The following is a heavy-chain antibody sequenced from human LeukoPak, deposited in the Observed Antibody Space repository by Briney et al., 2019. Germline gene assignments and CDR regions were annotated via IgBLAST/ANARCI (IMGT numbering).Heavy chain of an antibody. CDR3: ARDVYDSSGFSGAFDI. D-gene: IGHD3-22*01. CDR1: GFTFSSYW. CDR2: IKQDGSEK. J-gene: IGHJ3*02. V-gene: IGHV3-7*01. Sequence: PGGSLRLSCAASGFTFSSYWMSWVRQGPGRGLEWVANIKQDGSEKYYVDSVKGRFTISRDNAKNSLSLQMNSLRAEDTAVYYCARDVYDSSGFSGAFDIWGQGTMVTVSS.